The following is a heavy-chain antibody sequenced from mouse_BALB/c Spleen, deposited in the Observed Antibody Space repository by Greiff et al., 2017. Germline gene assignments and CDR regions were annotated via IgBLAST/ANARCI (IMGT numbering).Heavy chain of an antibody. J-gene: IGHJ3*01. V-gene: IGHV5-4*02. Sequence: EVQLVESGGGLVKPGGSLKLSCAASGFTFSDYYMYWVRQTPEKRLEWVATISDGGSYTYYPDSVKGRFTISRDNAKNNLYLQMSSLKSEDTAMYYCARGGGYDYDVWFAYWGQGTLVTVSA. CDR2: ISDGGSYT. CDR1: GFTFSDYY. D-gene: IGHD2-4*01. CDR3: ARGGGYDYDVWFAY.